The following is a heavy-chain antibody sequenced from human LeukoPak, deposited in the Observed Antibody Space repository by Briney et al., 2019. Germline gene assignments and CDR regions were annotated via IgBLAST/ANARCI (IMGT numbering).Heavy chain of an antibody. CDR2: ISSSGSTI. D-gene: IGHD5-12*01. Sequence: SGGSLRLSCAASGFTFRDYYMSWIRQAPGKGLEGVSYISSSGSTIYYADSVKGRFTISRDNAKNSLYLQMNSLRAEDTAVYYCARDLVATIIKTACGMDVWGQGTTVTVSS. CDR1: GFTFRDYY. V-gene: IGHV3-11*01. CDR3: ARDLVATIIKTACGMDV. J-gene: IGHJ6*02.